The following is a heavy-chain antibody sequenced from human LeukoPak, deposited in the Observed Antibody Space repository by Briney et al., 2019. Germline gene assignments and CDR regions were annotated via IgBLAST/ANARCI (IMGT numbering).Heavy chain of an antibody. CDR1: GFTFSYYS. D-gene: IGHD6-13*01. CDR3: ARAAYSSSPDY. V-gene: IGHV3-21*01. J-gene: IGHJ4*02. Sequence: PGGSLRLSCAASGFTFSYYSMNWVRQAPGKGLEWVSSISSGSGYIYYADSVKGRFTISRDSAKNSLYLQMNSLRAEDTAVYYCARAAYSSSPDYWGQGTLVTVSS. CDR2: ISSGSGYI.